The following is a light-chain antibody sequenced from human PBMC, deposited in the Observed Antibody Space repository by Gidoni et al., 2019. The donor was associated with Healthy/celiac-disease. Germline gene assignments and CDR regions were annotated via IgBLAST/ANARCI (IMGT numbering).Light chain of an antibody. CDR1: SPNIGRNT. J-gene: IGLJ1*01. V-gene: IGLV1-44*01. CDR2: SNN. Sequence: QSVLTQPPSASGTPGERVTISCSGSSPNIGRNTVNWYQQPPGTAPKLLLYSNNQRPSGVPDRFSGSKSGTSASRAISGLQSEDEADYYCAAWDDSLNGDVFGTGTKVTVL. CDR3: AAWDDSLNGDV.